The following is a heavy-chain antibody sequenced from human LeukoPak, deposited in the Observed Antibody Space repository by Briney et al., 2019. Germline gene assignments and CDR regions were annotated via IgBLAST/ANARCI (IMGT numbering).Heavy chain of an antibody. Sequence: PSETLSLTCSVSGVSVSRTSYYWSWIRQPPGKGLEWIGYISYSRSTNYNPSPKSRVTISVDTSKNQFSLKLTSVTAADTAMYYCASLYCSRSSCFFDDWGQGTLVTVSS. V-gene: IGHV4-61*01. CDR2: ISYSRST. CDR3: ASLYCSRSSCFFDD. J-gene: IGHJ4*02. D-gene: IGHD2-2*01. CDR1: GVSVSRTSYY.